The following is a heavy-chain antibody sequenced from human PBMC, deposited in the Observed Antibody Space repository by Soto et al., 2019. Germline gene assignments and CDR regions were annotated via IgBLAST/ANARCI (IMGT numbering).Heavy chain of an antibody. CDR2: IDYSGNT. J-gene: IGHJ4*02. CDR1: GGSISSGDYY. V-gene: IGHV4-31*03. CDR3: ARGFGFVDF. Sequence: QVQLQESGPGLVKPSQTLSLTCTVSGGSISSGDYYWSWIRHHPGKGLEWIGYIDYSGNTYLNPSIRNRVIISRDTSKNQFSLKLSSVTAADTADYYCARGFGFVDFWGQGTLVTVSS. D-gene: IGHD3-10*01.